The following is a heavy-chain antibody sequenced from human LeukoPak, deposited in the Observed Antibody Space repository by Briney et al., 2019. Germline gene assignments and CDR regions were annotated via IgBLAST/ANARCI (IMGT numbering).Heavy chain of an antibody. D-gene: IGHD5-12*01. V-gene: IGHV3-53*01. CDR2: IYSGGTT. J-gene: IGHJ4*02. Sequence: GGSLRLSCAVSGFTVSSNYMNWVRQAPGKGLEWVSIIYSGGTTYYADSVKGRFTISRDNSKNTLYVQMNSLRVEDTAVYCCARHDGGYGPFDYWGQGTPVTVSS. CDR1: GFTVSSNY. CDR3: ARHDGGYGPFDY.